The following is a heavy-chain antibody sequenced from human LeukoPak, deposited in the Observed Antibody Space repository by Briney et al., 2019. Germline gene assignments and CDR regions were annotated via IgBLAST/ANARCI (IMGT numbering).Heavy chain of an antibody. CDR2: IYSGGST. Sequence: PGGSLRLSCAASGFTVSSNYMSWVRQAPGKGLEWVSVIYSGGSTYYADSVRGRFTISRDNSKNTLYLQMNSLRAEDTAVYYCARGAHDDYYMDVWGKGTTVTISS. V-gene: IGHV3-66*01. CDR1: GFTVSSNY. D-gene: IGHD1-1*01. CDR3: ARGAHDDYYMDV. J-gene: IGHJ6*03.